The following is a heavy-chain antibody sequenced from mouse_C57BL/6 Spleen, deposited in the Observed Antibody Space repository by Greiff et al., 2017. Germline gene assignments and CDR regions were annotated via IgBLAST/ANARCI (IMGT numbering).Heavy chain of an antibody. V-gene: IGHV1-26*01. CDR2: INPNNGGT. Sequence: EVQLQQSGPELVKPGASVKISCKASGYTFTDYYMNWVKQSHGKSLEWLGDINPNNGGTSYNQKFKGKATLTVDKSSSTAYMELRSLTSEDSAVYYCARSGYYYGSSYGKGCDYWGQGTTLTVSS. D-gene: IGHD1-1*01. CDR1: GYTFTDYY. CDR3: ARSGYYYGSSYGKGCDY. J-gene: IGHJ2*01.